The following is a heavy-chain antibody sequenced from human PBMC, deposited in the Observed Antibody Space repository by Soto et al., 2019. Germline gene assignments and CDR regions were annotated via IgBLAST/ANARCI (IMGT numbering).Heavy chain of an antibody. V-gene: IGHV3-21*03. CDR3: TTEEIVSAGIYFDY. CDR2: ISSTSSYT. J-gene: IGHJ4*02. CDR1: GFTFSSYA. D-gene: IGHD2-2*01. Sequence: GGSLRLSCAASGFTFSSYAMNWVRQTQEKGLEWVSSISSTSSYTHYSDSVKGRFTISRDNANNSLFLQMNSLKAEDTGVYYCTTEEIVSAGIYFDYWGQGTLVTVSS.